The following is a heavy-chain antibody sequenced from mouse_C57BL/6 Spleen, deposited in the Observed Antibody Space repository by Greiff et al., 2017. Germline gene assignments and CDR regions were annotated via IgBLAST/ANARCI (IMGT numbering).Heavy chain of an antibody. J-gene: IGHJ4*01. Sequence: VQLQQSGAELVKPGASVKMSCKASGYTFTSYWITWVKQRPGQGLEWIGDIYPGSGSTNYNEKFKSKATLTVDTSSSTAYMQLSSLTSEDSAVYYCARLVGEDYYAMDYWGQGTSVTVSS. CDR1: GYTFTSYW. CDR3: ARLVGEDYYAMDY. CDR2: IYPGSGST. D-gene: IGHD1-1*01. V-gene: IGHV1-55*01.